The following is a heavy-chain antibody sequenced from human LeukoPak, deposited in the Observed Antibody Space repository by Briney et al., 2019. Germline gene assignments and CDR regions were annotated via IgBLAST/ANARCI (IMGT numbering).Heavy chain of an antibody. J-gene: IGHJ6*02. CDR3: ARTGPLRGGMDV. V-gene: IGHV4-39*01. CDR1: GDSINSSSYY. CDR2: LFCSLYHSESIYYTGSA. Sequence: SETLSLTCTVSGDSINSSSYYWGWIRQPPGKGLEWIGSLFCSLYHSESIYYTGSAYYNPSLKSRITIAVDTSKNQFSLKVNSVTAADTAVYYCARTGPLRGGMDVWGQGTTVTVSS. D-gene: IGHD3-9*01.